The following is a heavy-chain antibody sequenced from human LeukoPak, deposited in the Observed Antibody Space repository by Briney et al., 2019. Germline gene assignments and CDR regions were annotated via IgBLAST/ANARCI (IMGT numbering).Heavy chain of an antibody. Sequence: GGSLRLSCAASGFTFTKYWMTWVRQAPGKGLEWVGNIKQDGSDKNYMDSVKGRFTISRDNTKNSVYLQMSSLRAEDTAVYYCARREMATTQRAHDAFDIWGQGTMVTVSS. J-gene: IGHJ3*02. V-gene: IGHV3-7*01. CDR2: IKQDGSDK. CDR3: ARREMATTQRAHDAFDI. CDR1: GFTFTKYW. D-gene: IGHD5-24*01.